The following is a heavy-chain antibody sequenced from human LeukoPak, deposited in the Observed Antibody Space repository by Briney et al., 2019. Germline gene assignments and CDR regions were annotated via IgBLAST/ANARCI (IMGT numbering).Heavy chain of an antibody. D-gene: IGHD3-3*01. J-gene: IGHJ5*02. CDR1: GYSISSGYY. CDR3: ARGRYYDFWSGYYSKRWFDP. V-gene: IGHV4-38-2*02. Sequence: SETLSLTCTVSGYSISSGYYWGWIRQPPGKGLEWIGSIYHSGSTYYNPSLKSRVTISVDTSKNQFSLKLSSVTAADTAVYYCARGRYYDFWSGYYSKRWFDPWGQGTLVTVSS. CDR2: IYHSGST.